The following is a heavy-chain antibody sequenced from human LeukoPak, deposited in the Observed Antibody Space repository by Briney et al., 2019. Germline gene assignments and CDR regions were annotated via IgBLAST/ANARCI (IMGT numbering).Heavy chain of an antibody. J-gene: IGHJ6*03. V-gene: IGHV1-18*01. CDR1: GYTFTSYG. D-gene: IGHD6-6*01. Sequence: GASVKVSCKASGYTFTSYGISWVRQAPGQGLEWMGWISAYNGNTNYAQKLQGRVTMTTDTSTSTAYMELRSLRSDDTAVYYCARDPGRGSSSGLHYYYYMDVWGKGTTVTVSS. CDR2: ISAYNGNT. CDR3: ARDPGRGSSSGLHYYYYMDV.